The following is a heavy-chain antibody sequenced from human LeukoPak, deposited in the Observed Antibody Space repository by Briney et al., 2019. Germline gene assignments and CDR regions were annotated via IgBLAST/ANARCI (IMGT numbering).Heavy chain of an antibody. Sequence: SETLSLTCAVYGGSFSGYYWSWTRQPPGKGLEWIGEINHSGSTNYNPSLKSRVTISVDTSKNQFSLKLSSVTAADTAVYYCARVLVYTIFGVVIPKDYMDVWGKGTRVTVSS. J-gene: IGHJ6*03. D-gene: IGHD3-3*01. CDR2: INHSGST. V-gene: IGHV4-34*01. CDR1: GGSFSGYY. CDR3: ARVLVYTIFGVVIPKDYMDV.